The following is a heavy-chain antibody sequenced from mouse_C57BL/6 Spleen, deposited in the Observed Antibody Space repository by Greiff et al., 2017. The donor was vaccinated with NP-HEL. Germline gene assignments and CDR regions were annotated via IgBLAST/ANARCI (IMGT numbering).Heavy chain of an antibody. V-gene: IGHV1-85*01. D-gene: IGHD1-1*02. CDR1: GYTFTSYD. J-gene: IGHJ3*01. Sequence: VKLQESGPELVKPGASVKLSCKASGYTFTSYDINWVKQRPGQGLEWIGWIYPRDGSTKYNEKFKGKATLTVDTASSTAYMELHSLTSEDSAVYFCARSGGGSWFAYWGQGTLVTVSA. CDR2: IYPRDGST. CDR3: ARSGGGSWFAY.